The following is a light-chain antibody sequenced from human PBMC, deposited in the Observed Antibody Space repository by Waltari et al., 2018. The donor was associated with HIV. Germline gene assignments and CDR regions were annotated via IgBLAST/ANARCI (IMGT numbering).Light chain of an antibody. V-gene: IGLV2-14*02. CDR3: GTWDSSLVWV. Sequence: QSALTQPASVSGSPGQSITISCTGTSSDVGYYGLVSWYQQHPGKAPKLMIYEGNKRPSGISDRFSGSKSGTSATLGITGLQTGDEADYYCGTWDSSLVWVFGGGTKLTVL. CDR2: EGN. CDR1: SSDVGYYGL. J-gene: IGLJ3*02.